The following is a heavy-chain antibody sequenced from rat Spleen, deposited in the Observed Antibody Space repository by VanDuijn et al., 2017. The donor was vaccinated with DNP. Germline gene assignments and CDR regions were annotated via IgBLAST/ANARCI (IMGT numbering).Heavy chain of an antibody. CDR2: ISINGART. V-gene: IGHV5-22*01. Sequence: EVQLVESGGGPVLPGRSLKLSCVASGFTFSDYYMAWIRQAPRKGLEWVATISINGARTYYPDSVKGRFTISRDDAKSSLSLQMNSLKSEDTATYFCARQGHYSGDPNWFAYWGHGTLVTVSS. CDR1: GFTFSDYY. CDR3: ARQGHYSGDPNWFAY. J-gene: IGHJ3*01. D-gene: IGHD1-1*01.